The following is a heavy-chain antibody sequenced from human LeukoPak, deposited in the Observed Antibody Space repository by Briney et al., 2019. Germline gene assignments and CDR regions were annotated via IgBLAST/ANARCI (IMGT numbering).Heavy chain of an antibody. CDR1: GGSISSGSYY. CDR3: AREGVGATTY. CDR2: IYTSGST. D-gene: IGHD1-26*01. Sequence: KPSETLSLTCTVSGGSISSGSYYWSWTRQPAGKGLEWIGRIYTSGSTNYNPSFKSRVTISVDTSKNQFSLKLSSVTAADTAVYYCAREGVGATTYWGQGTLVTVSS. J-gene: IGHJ4*02. V-gene: IGHV4-61*02.